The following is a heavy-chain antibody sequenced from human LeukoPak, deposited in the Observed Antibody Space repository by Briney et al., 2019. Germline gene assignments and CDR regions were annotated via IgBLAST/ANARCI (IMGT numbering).Heavy chain of an antibody. V-gene: IGHV3-48*03. J-gene: IGHJ6*02. CDR2: ISSSGSTI. D-gene: IGHD3-3*01. CDR1: GLTFSSYE. CDR3: AKVNNDLNGMDV. Sequence: GGSLRLSCAASGLTFSSYEMNWVRQAPGKGLEWVSYISSSGSTIYYADSVKGRFTISRDNAKNSLYLQMNSLRAEDTAVYYCAKVNNDLNGMDVWGQGTTVTVSS.